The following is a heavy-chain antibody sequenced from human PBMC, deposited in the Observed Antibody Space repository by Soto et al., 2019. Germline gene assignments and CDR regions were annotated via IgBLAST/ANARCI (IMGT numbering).Heavy chain of an antibody. CDR1: GFTFSSYG. Sequence: QVQLVESGGGVVQPGRSLRLSCAASGFTFSSYGMHWVRQAPGKGLEWVAVISDDGSNKYYADSVKGRFTISRDNSKNPLDLQMDSHNAEDTDVYYGETGGTGEAALRSWFDLGSQGSLFTVCS. CDR3: ETGGTGEAALRSWFDL. J-gene: IGHJ5*02. D-gene: IGHD6-13*01. CDR2: ISDDGSNK. V-gene: IGHV3-30*03.